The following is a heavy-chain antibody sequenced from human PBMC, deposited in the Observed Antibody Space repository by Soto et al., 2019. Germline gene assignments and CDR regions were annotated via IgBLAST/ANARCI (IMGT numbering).Heavy chain of an antibody. V-gene: IGHV1-2*04. CDR1: GYTFTGYY. CDR2: INPNSGGT. D-gene: IGHD3-3*01. J-gene: IGHJ6*02. CDR3: ARDFGVDIDYYYYYGMDV. Sequence: ASVKVSCKASGYTFTGYYMHCVRQAPGQGLEWMGWINPNSGGTNYAQKFQGWVTMTRDTSISTAYMELSSLRAEDTAVYYCARDFGVDIDYYYYYGMDVWGQGTTVTVSS.